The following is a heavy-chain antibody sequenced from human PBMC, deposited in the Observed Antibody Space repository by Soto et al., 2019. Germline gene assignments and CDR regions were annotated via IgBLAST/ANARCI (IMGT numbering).Heavy chain of an antibody. CDR1: GGSISSYY. CDR2: IYYSGST. V-gene: IGHV4-59*08. Sequence: QVQLQESGPGLVKPSETLSLTCTVSGGSISSYYWSWIRQPPGKGLEWIGYIYYSGSTNYNPSLKSRVTISVDTSKNQFSLKLSSVTAADTAVYYCARREGREVWFGESPLGYYYYMDVWGKGTTVTVSS. D-gene: IGHD3-10*01. CDR3: ARREGREVWFGESPLGYYYYMDV. J-gene: IGHJ6*03.